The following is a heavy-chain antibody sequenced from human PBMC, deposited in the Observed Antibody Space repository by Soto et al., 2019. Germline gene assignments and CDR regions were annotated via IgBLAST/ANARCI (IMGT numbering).Heavy chain of an antibody. CDR1: GYTFNSYG. CDR2: ISAYNGNT. J-gene: IGHJ2*01. V-gene: IGHV1-18*01. D-gene: IGHD2-15*01. CDR3: ARVVDCSGRSCYYWSFDL. Sequence: QVQLVQSGAEVKKPGASVKVSCKASGYTFNSYGISWVRQAPGQGLEWMGWISAYNGNTNYAQKLQGRVTMTTDTCPGTGYRELGSRRSDGTAMYCGARVVDCSGRSCYYWSFDLWGRGTLVTVSS.